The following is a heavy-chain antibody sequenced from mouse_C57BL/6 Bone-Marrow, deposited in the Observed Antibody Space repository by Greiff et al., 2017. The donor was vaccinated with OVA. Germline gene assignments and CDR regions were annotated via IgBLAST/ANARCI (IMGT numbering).Heavy chain of an antibody. Sequence: VHVKQSGAELVRPGASVKLSCTASGFNIKDDYMHWVKQRPEQGLEWIGWIDPENGDTEYASKFQGKATITADTSSNTAYLQLSSLTSEDTAVYYCTSGYDYAMDYWGQGTSVTVSS. D-gene: IGHD1-2*01. V-gene: IGHV14-4*01. CDR3: TSGYDYAMDY. CDR2: IDPENGDT. J-gene: IGHJ4*01. CDR1: GFNIKDDY.